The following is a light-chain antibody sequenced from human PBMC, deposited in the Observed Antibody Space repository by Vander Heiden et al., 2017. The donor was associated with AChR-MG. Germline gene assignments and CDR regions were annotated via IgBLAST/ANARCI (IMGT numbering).Light chain of an antibody. CDR2: GAA. CDR1: QIVSSSY. CDR3: QQYGCSHPVT. V-gene: IGKV3-20*01. J-gene: IGKJ4*01. Sequence: DIALTQSPGTLSLSPGDRATLSCRASQIVSSSYLAWYQQKPGQAPRLLIYGAASSATGIPDRVSGSGSGTDFTLTISRIEPEDFAVYYCQQYGCSHPVTFGGGTKVEIK.